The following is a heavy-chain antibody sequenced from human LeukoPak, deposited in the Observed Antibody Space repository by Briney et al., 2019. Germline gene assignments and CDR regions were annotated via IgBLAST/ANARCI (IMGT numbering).Heavy chain of an antibody. CDR1: GFTFSSYE. V-gene: IGHV3-21*04. J-gene: IGHJ5*02. CDR3: AKEVQWWYDSSGYNWFDP. CDR2: ISSSSGYI. Sequence: PGGSLRLSCAASGFTFSSYEMNWVRQAPGKGLEWVSSISSSSGYIYYADSVKGRFTISRDNSKNTLYLQMNSLRAEDTAVYYCAKEVQWWYDSSGYNWFDPWGQGTLVTVSS. D-gene: IGHD3-22*01.